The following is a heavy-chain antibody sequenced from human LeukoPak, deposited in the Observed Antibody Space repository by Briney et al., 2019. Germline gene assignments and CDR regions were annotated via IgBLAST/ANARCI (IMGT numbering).Heavy chain of an antibody. Sequence: GRSLRLSCSASGFTFTDYSMSWVRQAPGEGLEWVSIISRVSIYIYYADSVKGRFTVSRDNANSSLYLQMTSLRAEDTAGYFCAREGGDGDYYYYMDVWGKGTRVSVSS. D-gene: IGHD2-21*02. CDR3: AREGGDGDYYYYMDV. CDR2: ISRVSIYI. CDR1: GFTFTDYS. V-gene: IGHV3-21*01. J-gene: IGHJ6*03.